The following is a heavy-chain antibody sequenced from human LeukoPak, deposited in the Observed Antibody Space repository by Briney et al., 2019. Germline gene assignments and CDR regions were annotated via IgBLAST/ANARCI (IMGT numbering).Heavy chain of an antibody. D-gene: IGHD7-27*01. CDR3: ARRSNWGSVDY. J-gene: IGHJ4*02. V-gene: IGHV4-39*01. CDR2: IYYSGST. Sequence: SETLSLTCTVSGGSISSSSYYWGWIRQAPGKGLEWIGSIYYSGSTYYNPSLKSRVTISVDTSKNQFSLKLSSVTAADTAVYYCARRSNWGSVDYWGQGTLVTVSS. CDR1: GGSISSSSYY.